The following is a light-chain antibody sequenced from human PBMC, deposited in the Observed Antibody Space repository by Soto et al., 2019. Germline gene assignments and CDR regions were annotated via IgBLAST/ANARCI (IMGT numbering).Light chain of an antibody. CDR2: EVN. CDR3: ISYAGTAYVA. CDR1: SSDVGAHNY. J-gene: IGLJ2*01. V-gene: IGLV2-8*01. Sequence: QSALTQPSSASGSPGQSVTISCTGTSSDVGAHNYVSWYQQHPGKAPKLMIYEVNKRPSGVPDRFSGSKSGNTASLTVSGLHADDEADYYCISYAGTAYVAIGGGTKLTVL.